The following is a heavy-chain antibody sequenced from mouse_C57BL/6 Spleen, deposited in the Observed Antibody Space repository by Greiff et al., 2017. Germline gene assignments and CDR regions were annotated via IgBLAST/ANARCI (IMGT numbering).Heavy chain of an antibody. V-gene: IGHV1-55*01. CDR2: IYPGSGST. D-gene: IGHD2-4*01. Sequence: QVQLKQPGAELVKPGASVKMSCKASGYTFTSYWITWVKQRPGQGLEWIGDIYPGSGSTNYNEKFKSKATLTVDTSSSTAYMQLSSLTSEDSAVYYCARGYYDSYYAMDYGGQGTSVTVSS. CDR3: ARGYYDSYYAMDY. J-gene: IGHJ4*01. CDR1: GYTFTSYW.